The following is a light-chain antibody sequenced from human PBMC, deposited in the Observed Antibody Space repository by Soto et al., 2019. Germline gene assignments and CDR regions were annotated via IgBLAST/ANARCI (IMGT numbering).Light chain of an antibody. V-gene: IGLV1-44*01. CDR1: SSNIGSNT. CDR3: AVWDDSLNGVL. Sequence: QSVLTQPPSASGTPGQRVTISCSGSSSNIGSNTVNWYQQLPGTAPKLLIYSNYQRPSGVPDRFSGSKSGTSASLAISGLQSEDEADYYCAVWDDSLNGVLFGGGTKLTVL. J-gene: IGLJ2*01. CDR2: SNY.